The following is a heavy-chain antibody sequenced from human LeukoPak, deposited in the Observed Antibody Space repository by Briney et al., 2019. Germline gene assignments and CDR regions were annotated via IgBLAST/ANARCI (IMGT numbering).Heavy chain of an antibody. CDR3: AHGSQRWQQLSPSDAFDI. Sequence: GGSLRLSCTASGFTFSSYAMSWVRQGPGKGLEWVSASTGSGASTYYADSVKGRFTIFRDNSKNTLYLQMNSLRADDSAIYYCAHGSQRWQQLSPSDAFDIWGQGTMVTVSS. D-gene: IGHD5-24*01. CDR2: STGSGAST. CDR1: GFTFSSYA. V-gene: IGHV3-23*01. J-gene: IGHJ3*02.